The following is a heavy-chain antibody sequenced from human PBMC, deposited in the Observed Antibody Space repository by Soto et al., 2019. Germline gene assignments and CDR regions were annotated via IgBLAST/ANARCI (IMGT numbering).Heavy chain of an antibody. V-gene: IGHV1-46*01. CDR3: ARRYSRLEKTASYDYGMDA. CDR2: INPSGGST. Sequence: ASVKVSCKASGYTFTSYYMHWVRQAPGQGLEWMGIINPSGGSTSYAQKFQGRVTMTRDTSTSTVYMELSSLRSEDTAVYYCARRYSRLEKTASYDYGMDARRDGTTVT. D-gene: IGHD2-15*01. CDR1: GYTFTSYY. J-gene: IGHJ6*02.